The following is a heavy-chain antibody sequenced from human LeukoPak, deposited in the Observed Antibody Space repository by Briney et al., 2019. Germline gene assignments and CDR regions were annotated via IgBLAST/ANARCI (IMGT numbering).Heavy chain of an antibody. CDR2: IKQDGSEK. D-gene: IGHD6-19*01. V-gene: IGHV3-7*01. Sequence: GGSLRLSYAASGFTFSSYWMSWVRQAPGKGLEWVANIKQDGSEKYYVDSVKGRFTISRDNAKNSLYLQMNSLRAEDTAVYYCARESSGSGWYHDAFDIWGQGAMVTVSS. CDR1: GFTFSSYW. J-gene: IGHJ3*02. CDR3: ARESSGSGWYHDAFDI.